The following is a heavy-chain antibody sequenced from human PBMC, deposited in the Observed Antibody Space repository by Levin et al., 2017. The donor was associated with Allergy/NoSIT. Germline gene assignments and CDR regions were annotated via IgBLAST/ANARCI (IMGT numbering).Heavy chain of an antibody. CDR3: AREAAPDYDFWSGYYNYYYYGMDV. CDR1: GGSISSYY. CDR2: IYTSGST. Sequence: SETLSLTCTVSGGSISSYYWSWIRQPAGKGLEWIGRIYTSGSTNYNPSLKSRVTMSVDTSKNQFSLKLSSVTAADTAVYYCAREAAPDYDFWSGYYNYYYYGMDVWGQGTTVTVSS. J-gene: IGHJ6*02. D-gene: IGHD3-3*01. V-gene: IGHV4-4*07.